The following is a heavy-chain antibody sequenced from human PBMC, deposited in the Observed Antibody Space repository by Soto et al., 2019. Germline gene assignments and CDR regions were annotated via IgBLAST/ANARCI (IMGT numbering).Heavy chain of an antibody. CDR2: IGNGGT. D-gene: IGHD7-27*01. CDR3: VKDHLWAFDY. CDR1: GFSLSIYS. Sequence: QDGGSLRLSCARSGFSLSIYSMNWVRQAPGKGLEWVAYIGNGGTNYADSVKGRFTISRDTAKNSLDLQMNSLSDEDTAVYYCVKDHLWAFDYWGQGTLVTVSS. J-gene: IGHJ4*02. V-gene: IGHV3-48*02.